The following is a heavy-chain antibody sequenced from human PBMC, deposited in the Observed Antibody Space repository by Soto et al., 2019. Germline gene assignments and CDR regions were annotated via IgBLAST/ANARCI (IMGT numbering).Heavy chain of an antibody. Sequence: PSETLSLTCAVYGGSFSGYYWSWIRQPPGKGLEWIGEINHSGSTNYNPSLKSRVTISVDTSKNQFSLKLSSVTAADTAVYYCARHEKIYYYYYYGMDVWGQGTTVTVSS. CDR1: GGSFSGYY. J-gene: IGHJ6*02. CDR2: INHSGST. CDR3: ARHEKIYYYYYYGMDV. V-gene: IGHV4-34*01.